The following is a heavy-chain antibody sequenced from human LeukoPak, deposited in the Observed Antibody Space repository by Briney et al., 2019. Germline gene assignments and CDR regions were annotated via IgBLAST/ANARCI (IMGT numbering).Heavy chain of an antibody. CDR2: INHSGST. Sequence: SETLSLTSTVSGGSISSSNNYWSWIRQPPGKGLEWIGEINHSGSTKYNPSLKSRVTISIDTSKNQLSLKLSSVTAADTAVYSCVRHVAQAFDIWGQGTKVTVSS. V-gene: IGHV4-39*01. CDR1: GGSISSSNNY. CDR3: VRHVAQAFDI. J-gene: IGHJ3*02.